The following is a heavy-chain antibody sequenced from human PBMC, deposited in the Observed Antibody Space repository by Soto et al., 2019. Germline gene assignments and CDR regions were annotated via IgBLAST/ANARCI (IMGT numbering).Heavy chain of an antibody. CDR2: INHSGST. Sequence: SETLSLTCAVYGGSFSGYYWSWIRQPPGKGLEWIGEINHSGSTNYNPSLKSRVTISVDTSKNQFSLKRSSLTAADTAVYYCARGTCGGDCSYYYGMDVWGQGTTVTVSS. D-gene: IGHD2-21*02. CDR3: ARGTCGGDCSYYYGMDV. V-gene: IGHV4-34*01. CDR1: GGSFSGYY. J-gene: IGHJ6*02.